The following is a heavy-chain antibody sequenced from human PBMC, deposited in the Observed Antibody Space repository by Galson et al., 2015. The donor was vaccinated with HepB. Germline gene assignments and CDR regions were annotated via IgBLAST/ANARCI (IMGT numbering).Heavy chain of an antibody. CDR3: ARLGIAVPGTFDY. D-gene: IGHD6-13*01. Sequence: QSGAEVKKPGESLKISCKGSGYNFTNYWIGWVRQMPGKGLEWMGIIYPGDSNIRYSPSFQGQVTISADKSISTAYLQWSSLKASNTAIYYCARLGIAVPGTFDYWGQGTRVTVSS. CDR2: IYPGDSNI. J-gene: IGHJ4*02. CDR1: GYNFTNYW. V-gene: IGHV5-51*01.